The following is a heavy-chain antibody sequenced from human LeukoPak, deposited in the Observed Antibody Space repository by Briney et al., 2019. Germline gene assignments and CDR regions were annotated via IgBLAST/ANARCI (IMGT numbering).Heavy chain of an antibody. V-gene: IGHV4-59*01. CDR2: IYYSGGI. Sequence: SETLSLTCTVSGGSISSDYWNWIRQPPGRGLEWIGYIYYSGGINYTPSLKSRVSISVDTSKNQFSLKLNSLTAADTAVYYCARSGGNFLGVFDIWGQGTMVAVSS. D-gene: IGHD1-7*01. CDR1: GGSISSDY. J-gene: IGHJ3*02. CDR3: ARSGGNFLGVFDI.